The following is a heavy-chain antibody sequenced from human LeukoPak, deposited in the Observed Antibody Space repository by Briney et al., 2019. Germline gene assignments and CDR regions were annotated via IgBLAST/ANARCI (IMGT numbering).Heavy chain of an antibody. J-gene: IGHJ6*02. CDR3: AKARGGYNYGFVMDV. D-gene: IGHD5-18*01. V-gene: IGHV3-23*01. CDR2: VSGSGGST. Sequence: GGSLRLSCAASGFTFSSYAMSWVRQAPGKGLEWVSAVSGSGGSTYYADSVKGRFTISRDNSKNTLYLQMSSLRAEDTAVYYCAKARGGYNYGFVMDVWGQGTTVTVSS. CDR1: GFTFSSYA.